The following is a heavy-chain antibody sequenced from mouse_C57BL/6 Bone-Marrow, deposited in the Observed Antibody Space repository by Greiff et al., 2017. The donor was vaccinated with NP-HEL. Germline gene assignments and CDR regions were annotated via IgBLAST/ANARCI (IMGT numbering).Heavy chain of an antibody. J-gene: IGHJ4*01. D-gene: IGHD1-1*01. CDR2: ISYDGSN. CDR3: ARTLYGSSPYYYAMDY. CDR1: GYSITSGYY. V-gene: IGHV3-6*01. Sequence: EVKLQESGPGLVKPSQSLSLTCSVTGYSITSGYYWNWIRQFPGNKLEWMGYISYDGSNNYNPSLKNRISITRDTSKNQFFLKLNSVTTEDTATYYCARTLYGSSPYYYAMDYWGQGTSVTVSS.